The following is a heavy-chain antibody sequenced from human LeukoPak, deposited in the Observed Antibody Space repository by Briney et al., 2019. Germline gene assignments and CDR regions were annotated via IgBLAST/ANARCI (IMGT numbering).Heavy chain of an antibody. CDR1: GYTFTSYY. D-gene: IGHD5-24*01. V-gene: IGHV1-46*01. J-gene: IGHJ2*01. Sequence: EASVKVSCKASGYTFTSYYMHWVRQAPGQGLEWMGIINPSGGSTSYAQKFQGRVTMTRDMSTSTVYMELSSLRSEDTAVYYCARDPRRDGYNYAHWYFDLWGRGTLVTVSS. CDR3: ARDPRRDGYNYAHWYFDL. CDR2: INPSGGST.